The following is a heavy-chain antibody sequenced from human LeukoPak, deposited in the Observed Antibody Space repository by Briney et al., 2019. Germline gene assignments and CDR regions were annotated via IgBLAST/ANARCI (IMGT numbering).Heavy chain of an antibody. CDR3: ASPVFGGLATRGAFDY. Sequence: SETLSLTCSVSGYSISSDYYWGWIRQPPGKGLEWIGSIYHSGSTYYKPSLKSRVTILVDSSKNQFSLKVRSVTAADTAVYYCASPVFGGLATRGAFDYWGQGTLVTVSS. V-gene: IGHV4-38-2*02. CDR1: GYSISSDYY. CDR2: IYHSGST. D-gene: IGHD3-10*01. J-gene: IGHJ4*02.